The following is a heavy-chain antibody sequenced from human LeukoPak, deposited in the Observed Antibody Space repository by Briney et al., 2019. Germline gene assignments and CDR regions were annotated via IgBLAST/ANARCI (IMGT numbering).Heavy chain of an antibody. Sequence: MTSETLSLTCAVYGGSFSGYYWSWIRQPPGKGLEWIGEINHSGSTNYNPSLKSRVTISVDTSKNQFSLKLSSVTAADTAVYYCAKKGNHYGSGSIDYWGQGTLVTVSS. CDR2: INHSGST. CDR1: GGSFSGYY. CDR3: AKKGNHYGSGSIDY. J-gene: IGHJ4*02. V-gene: IGHV4-34*01. D-gene: IGHD3-10*01.